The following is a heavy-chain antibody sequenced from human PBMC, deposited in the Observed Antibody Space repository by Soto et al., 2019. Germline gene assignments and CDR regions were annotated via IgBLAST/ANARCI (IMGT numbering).Heavy chain of an antibody. Sequence: PQTLSLTCSVSGGSISSSRYDWTWIRQPPGRGLEWINSGTTYFNPSLRSRVTTSVDTSKNQFSLRLSSVTAADTAVYYCATYGGGTGRFDYWGQGNLVTVSS. J-gene: IGHJ4*02. CDR1: GGSISSSRYD. V-gene: IGHV4-39*01. D-gene: IGHD4-17*01. CDR2: SGTT. CDR3: ATYGGGTGRFDY.